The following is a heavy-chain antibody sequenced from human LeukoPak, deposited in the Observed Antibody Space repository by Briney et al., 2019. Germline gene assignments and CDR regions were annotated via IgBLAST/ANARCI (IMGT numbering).Heavy chain of an antibody. CDR2: IYTSGST. Sequence: SETLSLTCTVSGGSISSYYWSWIRRPAGKGLEWIGRIYTSGSTNYNPSLKSRVTISVDKSKNQFSLKLSSVTAADTAVYYCARDPNYDSSGYYWYFDLWGRGTLVTVSS. D-gene: IGHD3-22*01. CDR3: ARDPNYDSSGYYWYFDL. J-gene: IGHJ2*01. CDR1: GGSISSYY. V-gene: IGHV4-4*07.